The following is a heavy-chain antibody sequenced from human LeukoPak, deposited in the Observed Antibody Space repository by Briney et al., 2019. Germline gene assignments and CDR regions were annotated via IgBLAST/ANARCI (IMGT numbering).Heavy chain of an antibody. J-gene: IGHJ4*02. D-gene: IGHD4-4*01. CDR2: IYYSGST. V-gene: IGHV4-39*01. CDR3: AGQDDYSIFDY. Sequence: PSETLSLTCTVSGGSISSSSYYWGWIRQPPGKGLEWIGSIYYSGSTYYNPSLKSRVTISVDTSKNQFSLKLSSVTAADTAVYYCAGQDDYSIFDYWGQGTLVTVSS. CDR1: GGSISSSSYY.